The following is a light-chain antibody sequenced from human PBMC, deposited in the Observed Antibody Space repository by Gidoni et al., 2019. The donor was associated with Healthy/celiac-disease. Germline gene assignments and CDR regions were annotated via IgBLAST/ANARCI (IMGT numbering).Light chain of an antibody. CDR3: QQYNNWPPYT. Sequence: IVMTQSPATLSVSPGERATLSCRASQSVSSNLAWYQQKPGQAPRLLIYGASTRATGIPATFSGSGSGPEFTLIISSRQSEDFAVYYCQQYNNWPPYTFXQXTKLEIK. CDR2: GAS. V-gene: IGKV3-15*01. J-gene: IGKJ2*01. CDR1: QSVSSN.